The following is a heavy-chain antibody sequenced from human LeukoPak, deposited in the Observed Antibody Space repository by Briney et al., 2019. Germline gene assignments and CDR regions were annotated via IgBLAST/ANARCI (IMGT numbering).Heavy chain of an antibody. D-gene: IGHD3-3*01. CDR1: GGSISSSSYY. CDR3: ARVDTTIFGVVIMGFDP. J-gene: IGHJ5*02. CDR2: MYYSGSA. V-gene: IGHV4-39*01. Sequence: AETLSLICTVSGGSISSSSYYWGWIRQPPGKGLVWIGSMYYSGSAYYNPSLKSRVTISVDTSKNQFSLKLSSVTAADTAVYYCARVDTTIFGVVIMGFDPWGQGTLVTVSS.